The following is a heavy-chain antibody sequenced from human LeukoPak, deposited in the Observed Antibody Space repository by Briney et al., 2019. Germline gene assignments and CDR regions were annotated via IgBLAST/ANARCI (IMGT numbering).Heavy chain of an antibody. V-gene: IGHV4-30-4*01. J-gene: IGHJ4*02. D-gene: IGHD3-22*01. CDR3: ARAAAYYDSSGYPY. CDR2: IYYSGST. Sequence: SQTLSLTCTVSGGSISSGDYYWSWIRQPPGKGLEWFGYIYYSGSTYYNPSLKSRVTISVDTSKNQFSLKLSSVTAADTAVYYCARAAAYYDSSGYPYWGQGTLVTVSS. CDR1: GGSISSGDYY.